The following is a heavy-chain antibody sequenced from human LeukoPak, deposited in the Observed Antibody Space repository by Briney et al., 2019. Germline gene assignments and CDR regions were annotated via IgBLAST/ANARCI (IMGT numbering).Heavy chain of an antibody. J-gene: IGHJ4*02. CDR1: GYTFTSYG. CDR2: ISAYNGNT. CDR3: ARDFNRLLWFGEFYSGIDY. V-gene: IGHV1-18*01. Sequence: ASVKVSCKASGYTFTSYGISWVRQAPGQGLEWMGWISAYNGNTSYAQKLQGRVTMTTDTSTSTAYMELRSLRSDDTAVYYCARDFNRLLWFGEFYSGIDYWGQGTLVTVSS. D-gene: IGHD3-10*01.